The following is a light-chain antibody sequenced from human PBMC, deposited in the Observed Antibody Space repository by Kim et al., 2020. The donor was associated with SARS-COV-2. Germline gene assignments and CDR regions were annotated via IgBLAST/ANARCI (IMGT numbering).Light chain of an antibody. J-gene: IGLJ2*01. CDR2: EDD. Sequence: LTQPHSVSESPGKTVTISCTRSSGSVASNYVQWYQQRPGSAPTTMIYEDDQRPSGVPDRFSGSIDSSSNSASLTISGLKTEDEADYYCQSYDSSNHVVFGGGTQLTVL. CDR1: SGSVASNY. V-gene: IGLV6-57*03. CDR3: QSYDSSNHVV.